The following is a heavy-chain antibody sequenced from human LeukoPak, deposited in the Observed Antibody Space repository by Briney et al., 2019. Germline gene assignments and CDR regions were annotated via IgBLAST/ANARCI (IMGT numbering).Heavy chain of an antibody. V-gene: IGHV4-61*02. CDR1: GGSISSGSYY. J-gene: IGHJ5*02. CDR3: ARETGGGDDLTFEP. Sequence: SETLSLTCTVSGGSISSGSYYWSWIRQPAGKGLEWIGRIYTSGSTNYNPSLKSRVTISVDTSKNQFSLKLSSVTAADTAVYYCARETGGGDDLTFEPWGQGTLVTVSS. D-gene: IGHD2-21*02. CDR2: IYTSGST.